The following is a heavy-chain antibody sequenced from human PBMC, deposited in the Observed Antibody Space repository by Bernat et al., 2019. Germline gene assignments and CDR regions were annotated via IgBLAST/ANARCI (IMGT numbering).Heavy chain of an antibody. V-gene: IGHV1-69*05. J-gene: IGHJ4*02. D-gene: IGHD1-26*01. Sequence: QVQLVQSGAEVKKPGSSVKVSCKASGGTFSSYAISWVRQAPGQGHEWMGGIIPIFGTANYAQKFQGRVTMTTDTSTSTAYMELRSLRSDDTAVYYCARDVEVGGSFESGPTPANFDYWGQGTLVTVSS. CDR1: GGTFSSYA. CDR2: IIPIFGTA. CDR3: ARDVEVGGSFESGPTPANFDY.